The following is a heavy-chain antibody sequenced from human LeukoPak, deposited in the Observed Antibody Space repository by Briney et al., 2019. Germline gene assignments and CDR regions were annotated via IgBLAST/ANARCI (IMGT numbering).Heavy chain of an antibody. CDR1: GYTFTSYG. CDR2: ISAYNGNT. D-gene: IGHD3-9*01. Sequence: GASVKVSCKASGYTFTSYGISWVRQAPGQGLEWMGWISAYNGNTNYAQKFQGRVTITADESTSTAYMELSSLRSDDTAVYYCARDPSRNYDILTGYHYYYMDVWGKGTTVTVSS. CDR3: ARDPSRNYDILTGYHYYYMDV. V-gene: IGHV1-18*01. J-gene: IGHJ6*03.